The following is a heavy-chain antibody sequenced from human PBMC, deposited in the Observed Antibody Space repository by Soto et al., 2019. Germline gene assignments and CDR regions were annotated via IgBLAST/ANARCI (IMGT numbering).Heavy chain of an antibody. CDR2: INHSGST. Sequence: TSETLSLTCAVYGGSFSGYYWSWIRQPPGKGLEWIGEINHSGSTKYNPSLKSRVTISVDTSKNQFSLKLSSVTAADTAVYYCARGLSPGGEAFDYWGQGTLVTVSS. D-gene: IGHD2-21*01. CDR1: GGSFSGYY. J-gene: IGHJ4*02. V-gene: IGHV4-34*01. CDR3: ARGLSPGGEAFDY.